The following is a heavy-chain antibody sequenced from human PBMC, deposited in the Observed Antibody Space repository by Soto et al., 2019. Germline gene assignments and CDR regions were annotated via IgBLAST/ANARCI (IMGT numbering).Heavy chain of an antibody. CDR2: FDPEDGET. J-gene: IGHJ4*02. D-gene: IGHD1-7*01. V-gene: IGHV1-24*01. CDR1: GYTLTELS. CDR3: ATSPGTRDYFDY. Sequence: ASVKVSCKVSGYTLTELSMHWVRQAPGKGLEWMGGFDPEDGETIYAQKFQGRVTMTEDTSTDTAYMELSSLRSEDTAVYYCATSPGTRDYFDYWGQGTLVTVSS.